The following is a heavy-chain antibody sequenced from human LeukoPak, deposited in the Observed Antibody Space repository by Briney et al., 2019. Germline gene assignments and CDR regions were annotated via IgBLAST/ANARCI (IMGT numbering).Heavy chain of an antibody. CDR3: ARSNDYGDYQLGY. Sequence: PGGSLRLSCAASGFTFSSYAMHWVRQAPGKGLEWVAVISYDGSNKYYADSVKGRFTISRDNSKNTLYLQVNSLRAEDTAVYYCARSNDYGDYQLGYWGQGTLVTVSS. CDR2: ISYDGSNK. V-gene: IGHV3-30*04. J-gene: IGHJ4*02. D-gene: IGHD4-17*01. CDR1: GFTFSSYA.